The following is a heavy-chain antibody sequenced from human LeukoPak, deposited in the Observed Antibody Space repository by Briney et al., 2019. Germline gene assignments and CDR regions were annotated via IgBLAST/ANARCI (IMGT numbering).Heavy chain of an antibody. CDR3: AKDKGGARIYFDY. Sequence: GGSLRHSCAVSGFIFSNYGMLWVRQAPGKGLEWVAFIRYDGSNKYYADSVKGRFTISRDISKNTLYLQMNSLRAEDTAVYYCAKDKGGARIYFDYWGQGTLVTVSS. J-gene: IGHJ4*02. CDR2: IRYDGSNK. V-gene: IGHV3-30*02. CDR1: GFIFSNYG. D-gene: IGHD1-26*01.